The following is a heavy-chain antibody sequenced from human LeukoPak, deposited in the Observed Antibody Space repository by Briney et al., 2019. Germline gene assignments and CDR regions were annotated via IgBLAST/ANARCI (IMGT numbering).Heavy chain of an antibody. Sequence: GGSLRLSCAASGFTFSSYGMHWVRQAPGKGLEWVAVIWYDGSNKYYADSVKDRFTISRDNSKNTLYLQMNSLRAEDTAQYFCARDPNGDYIGAFEFWGRGTVVTVSS. CDR2: IWYDGSNK. CDR3: ARDPNGDYIGAFEF. D-gene: IGHD4-17*01. J-gene: IGHJ3*01. CDR1: GFTFSSYG. V-gene: IGHV3-33*01.